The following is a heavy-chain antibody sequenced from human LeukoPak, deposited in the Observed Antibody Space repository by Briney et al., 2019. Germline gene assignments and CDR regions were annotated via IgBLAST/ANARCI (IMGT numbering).Heavy chain of an antibody. Sequence: GGSLRLSCAASGFTFSDYYMSWIRQAPGKGLEWVSYISSSGSTIYYADSVKGRLTISRDNSKNTLYMQMNSLRAEDTAVYYCARDFAAAGIFDYWGQGTLVTVSS. D-gene: IGHD6-13*01. V-gene: IGHV3-11*04. CDR3: ARDFAAAGIFDY. CDR1: GFTFSDYY. J-gene: IGHJ4*02. CDR2: ISSSGSTI.